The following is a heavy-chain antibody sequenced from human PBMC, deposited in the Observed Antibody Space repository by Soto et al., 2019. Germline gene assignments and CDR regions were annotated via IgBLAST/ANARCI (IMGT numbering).Heavy chain of an antibody. CDR1: GFSFSRYG. J-gene: IGHJ4*02. CDR2: ISYDGTNK. Sequence: QVQLVESGGGVVQPGRSLRLSCAAAGFSFSRYGMHWVRQAPGKGLEWVAIISYDGTNKHYADSVKGRFTISRDNSKNTMYLQMNSLRAEDTAVYYCARGDTVPGYWGQGTLVTVSS. V-gene: IGHV3-33*01. D-gene: IGHD2-8*01. CDR3: ARGDTVPGY.